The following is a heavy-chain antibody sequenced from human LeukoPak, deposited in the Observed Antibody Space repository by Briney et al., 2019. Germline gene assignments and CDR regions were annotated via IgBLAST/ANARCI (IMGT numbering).Heavy chain of an antibody. V-gene: IGHV3-21*01. J-gene: IGHJ4*02. CDR1: GFTFSSYS. CDR2: ISSSSSYI. CDR3: ARENYGSGSYPDFDY. D-gene: IGHD3-10*01. Sequence: GGSLRLSCAASGFTFSSYSMNWVRQAPGKGLEWVSFISSSSSYIYYADSVKGRFTISRDNAKNSLYLQMNSLRAEDTAVYYCARENYGSGSYPDFDYWGQGTLVTVSS.